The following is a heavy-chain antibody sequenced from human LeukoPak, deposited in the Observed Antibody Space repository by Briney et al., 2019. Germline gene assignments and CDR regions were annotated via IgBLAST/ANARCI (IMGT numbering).Heavy chain of an antibody. V-gene: IGHV1-18*04. CDR2: ISAYNGNT. J-gene: IGHJ4*02. D-gene: IGHD6-19*01. Sequence: GASVKVSCKASGYTLTSYGISWVRQAPGQGLEWMGWISAYNGNTNYAQKLQGRVTMTTDTSTSTAYMELRSLRSDDTAVYYCARYSSGWYGYYFDYWGQGTLVTVSS. CDR3: ARYSSGWYGYYFDY. CDR1: GYTLTSYG.